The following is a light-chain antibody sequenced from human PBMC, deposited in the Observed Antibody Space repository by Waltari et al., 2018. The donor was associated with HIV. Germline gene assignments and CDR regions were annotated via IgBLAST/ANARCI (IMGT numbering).Light chain of an antibody. CDR3: GTWDDSLNGFYV. CDR1: SSNIGSND. J-gene: IGLJ1*01. CDR2: GNK. V-gene: IGLV1-44*01. Sequence: QSVLTQSPSASGTPGQRVTVSCSGSSSNIGSNDVSWYQLLPGTAPKLLIYGNKKLPSGVPDRFSGSKSGTSASLAISGLQPEDEADYYCGTWDDSLNGFYVFGTGTKVTVL.